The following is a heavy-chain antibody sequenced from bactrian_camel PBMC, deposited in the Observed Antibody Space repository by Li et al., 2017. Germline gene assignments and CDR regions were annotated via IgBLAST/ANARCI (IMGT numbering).Heavy chain of an antibody. D-gene: IGHD5*01. J-gene: IGHJ6*01. V-gene: IGHV3-2*01. CDR2: IHSDGSTT. CDR3: ASGGGQWGFAA. CDR1: GFTFSIYY. Sequence: VESGGGSVQAGGSLRLSCAASGFTFSIYYMSWVRQAPGKGLEWVSTIHSDGSTTVYADSVKGRFTISRDDAKNSVYLQMNSLKSEDTYLYYCASGGGQWGFAAWGQGTQVTVS.